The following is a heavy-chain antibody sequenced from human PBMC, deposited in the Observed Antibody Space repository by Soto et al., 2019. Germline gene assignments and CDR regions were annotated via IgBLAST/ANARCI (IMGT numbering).Heavy chain of an antibody. CDR1: GGTFSSYA. CDR3: AXXXXXXXXXXXVXGVDYGMDV. J-gene: IGHJ6*02. Sequence: QVQLVQSGAEVKKPGSSVKVSCKASGGTFSSYAISWVRQAPGQGLEWMGGIIPIFGTANYAQKFQGRVRITADESTSTAYMELSSLRXXDTAXXYCAXXXXXXXXXXXVXGVDYGMDVWGQGTTVTVSS. CDR2: IIPIFGTA. D-gene: IGHD3-10*01. V-gene: IGHV1-69*01.